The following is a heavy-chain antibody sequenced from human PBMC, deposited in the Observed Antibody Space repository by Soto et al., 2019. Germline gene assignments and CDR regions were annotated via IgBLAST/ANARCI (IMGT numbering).Heavy chain of an antibody. V-gene: IGHV4-34*01. CDR3: GRGWYVVWVFARYYFDY. Sequence: SETLSLTCAVYGGSFSGYYCSWIRQPTWKGLEWIGEINHSGITNYNPYLKSGVTISVDTSKNQFSLKMSSVTAADTAVYYCGRGWYVVWVFARYYFDYWGQGTLVTVSS. J-gene: IGHJ4*02. CDR1: GGSFSGYY. D-gene: IGHD2-8*02. CDR2: INHSGIT.